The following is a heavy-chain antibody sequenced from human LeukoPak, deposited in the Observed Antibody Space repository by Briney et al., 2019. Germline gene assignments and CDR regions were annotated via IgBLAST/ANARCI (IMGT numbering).Heavy chain of an antibody. CDR2: INPNSGGT. CDR3: ARDKGWWLPDPLYYFDY. J-gene: IGHJ4*02. V-gene: IGHV1-2*02. Sequence: ASVKVSCKASGYTFTGYYMHWVRQAPGQGLEWTGWINPNSGGTNYAQKFQGRVTMTRDTSISTAYMELSRLRSDDTAVYYCARDKGWWLPDPLYYFDYWGQGTLVTVSS. D-gene: IGHD5-12*01. CDR1: GYTFTGYY.